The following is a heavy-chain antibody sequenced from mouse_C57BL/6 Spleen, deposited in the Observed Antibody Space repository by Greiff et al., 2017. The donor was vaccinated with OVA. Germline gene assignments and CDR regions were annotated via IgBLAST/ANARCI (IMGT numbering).Heavy chain of an antibody. J-gene: IGHJ3*01. CDR2: IHPNSGST. CDR1: GYTFTSYW. V-gene: IGHV1-64*01. D-gene: IGHD2-4*01. CDR3: ARRGDYDSWFAY. Sequence: QVQLQQPGAELVKPGASVKLSCKASGYTFTSYWMHWVKQRPGQGLEWIGMIHPNSGSTNYNEKFKSKATLTVDKSSSTAYMQLSSLTSEDSAVYYCARRGDYDSWFAYWGQGTLVTVSA.